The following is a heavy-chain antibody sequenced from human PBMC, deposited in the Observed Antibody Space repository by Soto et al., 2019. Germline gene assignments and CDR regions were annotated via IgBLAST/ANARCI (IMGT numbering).Heavy chain of an antibody. CDR2: IYYSGST. J-gene: IGHJ6*02. CDR3: ARATTVTTFYYYYGMDV. Sequence: SETLSLTCTVSGGSISSGGYYWSWIRQHPGKGLEWIGYIYYSGSTYYNPSLKSRVTISVDTSKNQFSLKLSSVTAADTAVYYCARATTVTTFYYYYGMDVWGQGTTVTRLL. D-gene: IGHD4-17*01. V-gene: IGHV4-31*03. CDR1: GGSISSGGYY.